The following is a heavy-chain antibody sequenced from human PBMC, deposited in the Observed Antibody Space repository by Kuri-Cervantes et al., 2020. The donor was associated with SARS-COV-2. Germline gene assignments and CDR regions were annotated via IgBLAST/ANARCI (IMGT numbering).Heavy chain of an antibody. CDR3: ARITMVRGVIYMDV. D-gene: IGHD3-10*01. Sequence: LSLSCAVSGYSISSGYYWGWIRQPPGKGLEWIGSIYHSGSTYYNPSLKSRVTISVDTSKNQFSLKLSSVTAADTAVYYCARITMVRGVIYMDVWGKGTTVTVSS. CDR2: IYHSGST. J-gene: IGHJ6*03. CDR1: GYSISSGYY. V-gene: IGHV4-38-2*01.